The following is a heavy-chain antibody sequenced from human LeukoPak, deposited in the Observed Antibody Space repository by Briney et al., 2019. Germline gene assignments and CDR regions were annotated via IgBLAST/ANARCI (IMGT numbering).Heavy chain of an antibody. J-gene: IGHJ4*02. D-gene: IGHD3-22*01. Sequence: ASVKVSCKASGYTFTSYYMHWVRQAPGQGLEWMGWISAYNGNTNYAQKLQGRVTMTTDTSTSTAYMELRSLRSDDTAVYYCARKVADTWYSSGYYSTLDYWGQGTLVTVSS. CDR1: GYTFTSYY. CDR2: ISAYNGNT. V-gene: IGHV1-18*04. CDR3: ARKVADTWYSSGYYSTLDY.